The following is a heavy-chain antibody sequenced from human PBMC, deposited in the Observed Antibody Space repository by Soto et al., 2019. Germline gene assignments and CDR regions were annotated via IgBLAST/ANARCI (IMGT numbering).Heavy chain of an antibody. V-gene: IGHV4-34*01. CDR2: INHSGST. CDR1: GGSFSGYY. CDR3: ARDFRYCISTSCYTPPYGMDV. D-gene: IGHD2-2*02. J-gene: IGHJ6*02. Sequence: SETLSLTCAVYGGSFSGYYWSWICQPPGKGLEWIGEINHSGSTNYNPSLKSRVTISVDTSKNQFSLKLSSVTAADMAVYYCARDFRYCISTSCYTPPYGMDVWGQGTTVTVSS.